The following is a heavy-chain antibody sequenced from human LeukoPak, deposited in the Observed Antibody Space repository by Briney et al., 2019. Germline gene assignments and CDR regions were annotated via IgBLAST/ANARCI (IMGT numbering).Heavy chain of an antibody. V-gene: IGHV4-59*01. CDR2: IYYTGST. CDR1: GGSISNDY. Sequence: KPSETLSLTCIVSGGSISNDYWSWIRQPPGKGLECIGYIYYTGSTNYNPSLKSRVTMSVDRSKNQLFLKLSSVTSADTAVYYCARARAGFDSWGQGTLVTVSS. D-gene: IGHD6-6*01. CDR3: ARARAGFDS. J-gene: IGHJ4*02.